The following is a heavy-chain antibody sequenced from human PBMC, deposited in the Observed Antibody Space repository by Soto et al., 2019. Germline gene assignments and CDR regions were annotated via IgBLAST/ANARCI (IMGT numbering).Heavy chain of an antibody. CDR1: GGSISSYY. J-gene: IGHJ4*02. V-gene: IGHV4-59*01. Sequence: PSETLSLTXTVSGGSISSYYWSWVRQPPGKGLEWIGYIYYSGSTNYNPSLKSRVTTSVDTSKNQFSLKLSSVTTADTAVYYCARRVATRQMGYYFDYWGQGTLVTVSS. D-gene: IGHD6-6*01. CDR2: IYYSGST. CDR3: ARRVATRQMGYYFDY.